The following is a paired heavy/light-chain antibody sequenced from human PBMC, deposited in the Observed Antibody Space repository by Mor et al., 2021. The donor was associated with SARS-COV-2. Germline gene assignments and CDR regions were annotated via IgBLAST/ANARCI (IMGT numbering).Heavy chain of an antibody. CDR2: ISSNSGNI. D-gene: IGHD1-26*01. CDR1: GFTFNEYG. J-gene: IGHJ4*02. Sequence: EVQLLESGGTLVQPGGSLRLSCAASGFTFNEYGMHWVRQAPGKGLEWVSGISSNSGNIGYADSVKGRFTVSRDNAKNSLYLQMNSLRAEDTAFYYCAKDAFGAPGGSGSHFDYWGQGILVTVSS. CDR3: AKDAFGAPGGSGSHFDY. V-gene: IGHV3-9*01.
Light chain of an antibody. CDR2: QDK. Sequence: SYELTQPPSVSVSPGQTASITCSGDDLGIKYTSWYQQKPGQSPILVIYQDKKRPSGIPERFSGSNSGSTATLTIRGTQAMDEADYYCQAWDSSTGWVFGPGTKVTVL. CDR1: DLGIKY. CDR3: QAWDSSTGWV. J-gene: IGLJ1*01. V-gene: IGLV3-1*01.